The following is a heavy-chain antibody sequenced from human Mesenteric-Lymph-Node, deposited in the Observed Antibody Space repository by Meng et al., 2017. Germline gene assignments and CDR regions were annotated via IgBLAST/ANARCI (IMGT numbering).Heavy chain of an antibody. V-gene: IGHV4-31*03. J-gene: IGHJ4*02. CDR2: IYYSGST. D-gene: IGHD6-19*01. CDR3: ARLYLTIAVAGTYFDY. Sequence: SETLSLTCTVSGGSISSGGYYWSWIRQHPGKGLEWIGYIYYSGSTYYNPSLKSRVTISVDTSKNQFSLKLSSVTAADTAVYYCARLYLTIAVAGTYFDYWGQGTLVTVSS. CDR1: GGSISSGGYY.